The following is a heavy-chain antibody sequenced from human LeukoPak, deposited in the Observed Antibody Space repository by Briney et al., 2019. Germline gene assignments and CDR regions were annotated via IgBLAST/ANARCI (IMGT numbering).Heavy chain of an antibody. CDR2: ISAYNGNT. CDR1: GYTFTSYG. D-gene: IGHD3-3*01. CDR3: ARPAYDFWSGYPPRAYYYYYMDV. Sequence: ASVKVSCKASGYTFTSYGISWVRQAPGQGLEWMGWISAYNGNTNYAQKLQGRVTMTTDTSTSTAYMELRSLRSDDTAVYYCARPAYDFWSGYPPRAYYYYYMDVWGKGTTVTASS. J-gene: IGHJ6*03. V-gene: IGHV1-18*01.